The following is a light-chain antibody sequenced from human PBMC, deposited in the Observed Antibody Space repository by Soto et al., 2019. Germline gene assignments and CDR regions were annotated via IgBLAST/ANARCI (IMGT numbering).Light chain of an antibody. CDR1: QAISSV. J-gene: IGKJ4*01. Sequence: AIQLTQSPSSLSASVGDRVTITCRASQAISSVLAWYQQKPGKAPKVLIYDASSLKTGVPSRFSGSGSGTDFTLTISSLQPEDFATYYCQQFNNYPLTFGGGTKVEIK. V-gene: IGKV1D-13*01. CDR2: DAS. CDR3: QQFNNYPLT.